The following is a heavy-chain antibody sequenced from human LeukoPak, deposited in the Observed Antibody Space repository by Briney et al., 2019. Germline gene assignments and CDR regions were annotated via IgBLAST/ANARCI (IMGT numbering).Heavy chain of an antibody. J-gene: IGHJ4*02. CDR1: GGSISSYY. CDR3: ARVPRRIDYHDSSSSLQPYFDY. Sequence: SETLSLPCTVSGGSISSYYWSWIRQPAGKGLEWIGRIYTSGSTNYNPSLKSRVTMSVDTSNNQFSLKLSSVTAADTAVYYCARVPRRIDYHDSSSSLQPYFDYWGQGTLVTVSS. V-gene: IGHV4-4*07. CDR2: IYTSGST. D-gene: IGHD3-22*01.